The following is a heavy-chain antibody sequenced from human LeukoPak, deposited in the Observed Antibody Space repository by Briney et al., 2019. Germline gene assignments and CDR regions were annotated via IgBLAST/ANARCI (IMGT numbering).Heavy chain of an antibody. Sequence: PSETLSRTCAVYGGSFSGYYWSWIRQPPGKGLEWIGEINHSGSTNYNPSLKSRVTISVDTAKNQFSLKLSSVTAADTAVYYCARGLNCSGGSCYGRRWFDPWGLGTLVTVSS. V-gene: IGHV4-34*01. CDR2: INHSGST. CDR3: ARGLNCSGGSCYGRRWFDP. CDR1: GGSFSGYY. D-gene: IGHD2-15*01. J-gene: IGHJ5*02.